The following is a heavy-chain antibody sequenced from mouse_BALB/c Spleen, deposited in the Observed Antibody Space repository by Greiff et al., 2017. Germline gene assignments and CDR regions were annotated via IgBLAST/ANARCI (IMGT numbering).Heavy chain of an antibody. V-gene: IGHV1-7*01. CDR3: ARWGGGNYPYYAMDY. CDR2: INPSTGYT. Sequence: QVQLKQSGAELAKPGASVKMSCKASGYTFTSYWMHWVKQRPGQGLEWIGYINPSTGYTEYNQKFKDKATLTADKSSSTAYMQLSSLTSEDSAVYFCARWGGGNYPYYAMDYWGQGTSVTVSS. CDR1: GYTFTSYW. J-gene: IGHJ4*01. D-gene: IGHD2-1*01.